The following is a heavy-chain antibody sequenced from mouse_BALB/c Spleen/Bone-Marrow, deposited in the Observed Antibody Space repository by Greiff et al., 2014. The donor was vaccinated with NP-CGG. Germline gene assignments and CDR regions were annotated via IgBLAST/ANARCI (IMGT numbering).Heavy chain of an antibody. V-gene: IGHV1S81*02. CDR1: GYSFTSYW. Sequence: QVQLKQSRAELVKPGASVKLSCKASGYSFTSYWMHWVKQRPGQGLERIGEISPSNGRSNYNEKFKSKATLTVDKSSSTAYMQLSGLTSEDSAVYYCTRSELRRGGYALDYWGLRTSVTVSS. CDR2: ISPSNGRS. J-gene: IGHJ4*01. D-gene: IGHD2-12*01. CDR3: TRSELRRGGYALDY.